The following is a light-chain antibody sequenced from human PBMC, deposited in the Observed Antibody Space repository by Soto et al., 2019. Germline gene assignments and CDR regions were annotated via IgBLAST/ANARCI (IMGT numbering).Light chain of an antibody. CDR1: QYTSNW. Sequence: DIQMTQSPSSLSASVGDRVTITCRASQYTSNWVAWYRQKPGKAPKLLLYDASTLESGVPSRFTGSASDKEFTLTISSLQPDDFATYYCQQYNSFSGTFGGGTKVDI. CDR3: QQYNSFSGT. V-gene: IGKV1-5*01. J-gene: IGKJ4*01. CDR2: DAS.